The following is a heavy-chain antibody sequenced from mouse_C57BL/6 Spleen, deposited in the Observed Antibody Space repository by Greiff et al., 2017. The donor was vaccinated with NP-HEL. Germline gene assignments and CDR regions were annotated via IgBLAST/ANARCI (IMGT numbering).Heavy chain of an antibody. V-gene: IGHV3-6*01. D-gene: IGHD2-12*01. CDR1: GYSITSGYY. CDR2: ISYDGSN. CDR3: ARVYYSPGDY. Sequence: EVQLVESGPGLVKPSQSLSLTCSVTGYSITSGYYWNWIRQFPGNKLEWMGYISYDGSNNYNPSLKNRISITRDTSKNQFFLKLNPVTTEDTATYYCARVYYSPGDYWGQGTSVTVSS. J-gene: IGHJ4*01.